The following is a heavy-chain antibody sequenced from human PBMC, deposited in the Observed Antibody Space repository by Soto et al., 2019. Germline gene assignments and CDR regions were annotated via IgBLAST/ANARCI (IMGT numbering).Heavy chain of an antibody. CDR2: IYYSGST. J-gene: IGHJ4*02. D-gene: IGHD5-12*01. V-gene: IGHV4-59*08. CDR3: ARGYSGYDVIDY. Sequence: SETLSLTCTVSGGSISSYYWSWIRQPPGKGLEWIGYIYYSGSTNYNPSLKSRVTISVDTSKNQFSLKLSSVTAADTAVYYCARGYSGYDVIDYWGQGTLVTVSS. CDR1: GGSISSYY.